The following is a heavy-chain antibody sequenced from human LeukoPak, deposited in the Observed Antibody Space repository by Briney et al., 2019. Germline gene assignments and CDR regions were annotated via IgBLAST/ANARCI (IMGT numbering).Heavy chain of an antibody. CDR3: ARHPYQLLWLSWFDP. CDR1: GGSVSSSSYY. D-gene: IGHD2-2*01. V-gene: IGHV4-39*01. CDR2: IYYSGST. J-gene: IGHJ5*02. Sequence: KPSETLSLTCTVSGGSVSSSSYYGGWIRQPPGKGLEWIGSIYYSGSTEYNPSLKSRVTISVDTSRNQFSLKLSSVTAADTAVYYCARHPYQLLWLSWFDPWGQGTLVTVSS.